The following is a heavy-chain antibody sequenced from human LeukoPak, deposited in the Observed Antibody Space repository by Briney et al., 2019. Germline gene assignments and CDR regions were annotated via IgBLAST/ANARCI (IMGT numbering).Heavy chain of an antibody. V-gene: IGHV4-59*01. CDR3: ARADEYVST. Sequence: SETLSLTCTVSGASISGYYWSWIRQPPGKGLEWIGYIHYLRSAIYNPSLKSRLTISVDTSKYQFSLQLSSVTAADTAVYYCARADEYVSTWGQGTLVTVSS. J-gene: IGHJ5*02. D-gene: IGHD3-16*01. CDR1: GASISGYY. CDR2: IHYLRSA.